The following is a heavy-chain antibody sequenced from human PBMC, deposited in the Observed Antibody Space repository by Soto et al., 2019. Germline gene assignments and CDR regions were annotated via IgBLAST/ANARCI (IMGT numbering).Heavy chain of an antibody. Sequence: LRLSCAASGFKFRNYAIHWVRQAPGKGLEWLAVIWFDGSKKYYADSVKGRFTISRDNSKNTVYLDMNSLTADDSGVFYCARAHTMMILDRFDPWGHGTLVTVS. V-gene: IGHV3-33*01. J-gene: IGHJ5*02. CDR3: ARAHTMMILDRFDP. D-gene: IGHD3-22*01. CDR1: GFKFRNYA. CDR2: IWFDGSKK.